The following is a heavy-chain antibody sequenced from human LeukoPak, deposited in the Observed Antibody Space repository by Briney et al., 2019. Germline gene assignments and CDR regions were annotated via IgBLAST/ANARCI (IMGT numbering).Heavy chain of an antibody. CDR2: INSDGSST. V-gene: IGHV3-74*01. J-gene: IGHJ5*02. CDR1: GFTFSSYW. D-gene: IGHD6-6*01. Sequence: AGGSLRLSCAASGFTFSSYWMHWVRQAPGKGLVWVSRINSDGSSTSYADSVKGRFTISRDNAKNTLYLQMNSLRAEDTAVYHCARDGEAARGWFDPWGQGTLVTVSS. CDR3: ARDGEAARGWFDP.